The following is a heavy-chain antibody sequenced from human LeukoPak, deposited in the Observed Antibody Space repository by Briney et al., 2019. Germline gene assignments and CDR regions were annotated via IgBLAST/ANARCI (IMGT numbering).Heavy chain of an antibody. CDR1: GFTFSSYW. CDR2: IKEDGSEK. D-gene: IGHD2-15*01. J-gene: IGHJ4*02. Sequence: GGSLRLSCATSGFTFSSYWMSWVRQAPGTGLEWVASIKEDGSEKYYVDSMKGRFTISRDNAKNSLYLQMNGLGAEDTAVYYCARIVVVVAATPFDFWGQGTLVTVSS. CDR3: ARIVVVVAATPFDF. V-gene: IGHV3-7*01.